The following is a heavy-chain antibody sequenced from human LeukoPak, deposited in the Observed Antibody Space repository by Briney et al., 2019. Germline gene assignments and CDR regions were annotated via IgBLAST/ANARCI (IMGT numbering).Heavy chain of an antibody. Sequence: GGSLRLSCAASGFTFSSYAMHWVRQAPGKGLEWVAVISYDGSNKYYADSVKGRFTISRDNSKNTLYLQMNSLRAEDTAVYYCARDPSNYRLGARGMDVWGQGTTVTVPS. D-gene: IGHD4-11*01. J-gene: IGHJ6*02. CDR2: ISYDGSNK. CDR1: GFTFSSYA. CDR3: ARDPSNYRLGARGMDV. V-gene: IGHV3-30-3*01.